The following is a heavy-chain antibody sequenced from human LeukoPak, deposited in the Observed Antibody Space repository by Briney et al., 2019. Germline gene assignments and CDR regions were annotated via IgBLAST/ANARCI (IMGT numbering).Heavy chain of an antibody. CDR1: GYTFSGYY. J-gene: IGHJ3*01. Sequence: ASVKVSCKASGYTFSGYYIHWVRQAPGQGLEWMGWINPSSGATRYAQKFQDRVTMSSDTSITTAYMGLSRLRSDDTAVYYCTKDQGIAVAGTDWGQGTMVTVSS. CDR3: TKDQGIAVAGTD. V-gene: IGHV1-2*02. D-gene: IGHD6-19*01. CDR2: INPSSGAT.